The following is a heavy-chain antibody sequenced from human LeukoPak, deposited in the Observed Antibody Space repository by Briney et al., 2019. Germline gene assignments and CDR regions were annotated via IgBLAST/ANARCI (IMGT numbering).Heavy chain of an antibody. CDR3: ALRRGTSGWSGRWFDP. J-gene: IGHJ5*02. V-gene: IGHV3-23*01. CDR1: RIPLSSFP. D-gene: IGHD6-19*01. CDR2: MSGGGRHT. Sequence: GGSLGLPWGASRIPLSSFPMRWVRQYAGEGLGGVGAMSGGGRHTHYTDYVKGRFAISRHNAKNTVYLQRNGLKVEDTAVYYCALRRGTSGWSGRWFDPWGQGTLVTVSS.